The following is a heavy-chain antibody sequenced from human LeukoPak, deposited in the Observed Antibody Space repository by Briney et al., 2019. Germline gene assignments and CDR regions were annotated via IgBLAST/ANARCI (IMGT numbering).Heavy chain of an antibody. Sequence: GGSLRLSCAASGFTFSGSAMHWVRQASGKGLEWVGRIRSKAKSYATAYAASVKGRFTISRDDSKNTAYLQMNSLKTEDTAVYYCTRHADTAVVTLYYYYYYMDVWGKGTTVTVSS. CDR1: GFTFSGSA. J-gene: IGHJ6*03. CDR2: IRSKAKSYAT. V-gene: IGHV3-73*01. CDR3: TRHADTAVVTLYYYYYYMDV. D-gene: IGHD5-18*01.